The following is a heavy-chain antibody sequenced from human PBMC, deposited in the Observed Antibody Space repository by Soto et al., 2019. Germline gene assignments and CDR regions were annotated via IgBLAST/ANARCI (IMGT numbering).Heavy chain of an antibody. D-gene: IGHD3-9*01. Sequence: QVQLVQSGAEVKKPGASVKVSCKASGYTFTSYGISWVRQAPGQGLEWMGWISAYNGNTNYAQKLQGRVTMTKDTSTSTGYMELRSLRSDDTAVYYCARDYDMLTGYPINGRPLHQTSSDWGQGTLVTVSS. CDR1: GYTFTSYG. CDR3: ARDYDMLTGYPINGRPLHQTSSD. V-gene: IGHV1-18*01. CDR2: ISAYNGNT. J-gene: IGHJ4*02.